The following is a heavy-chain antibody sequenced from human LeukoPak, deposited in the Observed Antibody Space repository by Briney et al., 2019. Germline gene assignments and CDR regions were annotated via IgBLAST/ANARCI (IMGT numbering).Heavy chain of an antibody. J-gene: IGHJ3*02. Sequence: SETLSLTCAVYGGSLSGYYWSWIRQPPGKGLEWIGEINHSGSTNYNPSLKSRVTISVDTSKNQFSLKLSSVTAADTAVYYCAVTPGAFDIWGQGTMVTVSS. CDR2: INHSGST. CDR3: AVTPGAFDI. D-gene: IGHD1-14*01. V-gene: IGHV4-34*01. CDR1: GGSLSGYY.